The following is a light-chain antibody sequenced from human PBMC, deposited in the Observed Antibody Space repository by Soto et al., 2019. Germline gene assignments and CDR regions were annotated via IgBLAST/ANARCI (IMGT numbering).Light chain of an antibody. Sequence: EIVLRQSPATLSMSPGERATLSCRASQNIDNFLVWYQQKPGQAPRLLIYDASKRSTGIPARFSGSGSGTDFTLTISSIEPEDFVVYYCQQRYTLITFGPGTKVDIK. J-gene: IGKJ3*01. CDR2: DAS. V-gene: IGKV3-11*01. CDR3: QQRYTLIT. CDR1: QNIDNF.